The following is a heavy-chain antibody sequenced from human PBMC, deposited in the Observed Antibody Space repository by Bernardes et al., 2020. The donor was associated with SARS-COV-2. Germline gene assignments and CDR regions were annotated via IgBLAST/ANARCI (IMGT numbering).Heavy chain of an antibody. CDR2: IKSKTDGGTT. CDR1: GFTFSNAW. J-gene: IGHJ6*02. D-gene: IGHD3-10*01. Sequence: GGSLRLSCVASGFTFSNAWMSWVRQAPGKGLEWVGRIKSKTDGGTTDYAAPVKGRFTISRDDSKNTLYLQMNSLKTEDTAVYYCTTDLRGGSSFLAYYYYYGMDVWGQGTTVTVSS. CDR3: TTDLRGGSSFLAYYYYYGMDV. V-gene: IGHV3-15*01.